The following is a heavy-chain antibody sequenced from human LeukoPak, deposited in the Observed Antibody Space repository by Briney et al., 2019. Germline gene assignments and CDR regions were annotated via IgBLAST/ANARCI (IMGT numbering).Heavy chain of an antibody. CDR3: ARESLTGRGAFDS. CDR2: FSGGRNGAT. V-gene: IGHV3-23*01. J-gene: IGHJ4*02. CDR1: GFPFSTYA. Sequence: TGGSLRLSCAASGFPFSTYAMSWVRQVPGKGLEWISGFSGGRNGATHYADSVKGRFTISRDTSKDTIYLEMNSLRAEDTALYYCARESLTGRGAFDSWGQGTLVTVSS. D-gene: IGHD3-9*01.